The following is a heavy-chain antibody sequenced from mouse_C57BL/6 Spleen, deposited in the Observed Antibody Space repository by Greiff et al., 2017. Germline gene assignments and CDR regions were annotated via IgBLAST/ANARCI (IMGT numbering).Heavy chain of an antibody. Sequence: QVTLKVSGPGILQPSPTLSLTCSFSGFSLSTFGMGVGWIRPPSGKGLEWLANIWWDDAKYYNPVLKSRLTISKDTSKNQVFLKIANVDTADTATYYCARISSIYAMDYWGQGTSVTVAS. V-gene: IGHV8-8*01. CDR3: ARISSIYAMDY. D-gene: IGHD1-1*01. J-gene: IGHJ4*01. CDR1: GFSLSTFGMG. CDR2: IWWDDAK.